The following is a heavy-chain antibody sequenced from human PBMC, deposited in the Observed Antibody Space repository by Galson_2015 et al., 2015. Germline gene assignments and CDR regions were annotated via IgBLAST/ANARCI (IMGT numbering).Heavy chain of an antibody. D-gene: IGHD2-2*01. CDR3: ARNNCSSTSCYWDNWFDP. V-gene: IGHV5-51*01. CDR2: IYPGDSDT. Sequence: QSGAEVKKPGESLKTSCKGSGYSFTSYWIGWVRQMPGKGLEWMGIIYPGDSDTRYSPSFQGQVTISADKSISTAYLQWSSLKASDTARYYCARNNCSSTSCYWDNWFDPWGQGALVTVSS. J-gene: IGHJ5*02. CDR1: GYSFTSYW.